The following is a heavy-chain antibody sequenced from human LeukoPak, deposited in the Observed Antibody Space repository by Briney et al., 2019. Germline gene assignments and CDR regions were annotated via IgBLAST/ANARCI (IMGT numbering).Heavy chain of an antibody. CDR1: GFTVSSNY. J-gene: IGHJ4*02. CDR3: ARHQGDGYNRKSR. D-gene: IGHD5-24*01. V-gene: IGHV3-53*01. Sequence: GGSLRLSCATSGFTVSSNYMSWVRQAPGKGLEWVSVIYSGGSTYYADSVKGRFTISRDNSKNTLYPQMNSLRAEDTAVYYCARHQGDGYNRKSRWGQGTLVTVSS. CDR2: IYSGGST.